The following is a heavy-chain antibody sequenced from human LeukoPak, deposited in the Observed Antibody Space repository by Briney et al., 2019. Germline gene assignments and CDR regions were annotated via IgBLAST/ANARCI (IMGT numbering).Heavy chain of an antibody. CDR2: ISGSGGST. D-gene: IGHD3-22*01. J-gene: IGHJ4*02. CDR3: AKPKAYYDSSGYEV. Sequence: GGSLRLSCVASGFTFSSYAMSWVRQAPGKGLEWVSAISGSGGSTYYADSVKGRFTISRDNSKNTLYLQMNSLRAEDTAVYYCAKPKAYYDSSGYEVWGQGTLVTVSS. CDR1: GFTFSSYA. V-gene: IGHV3-23*01.